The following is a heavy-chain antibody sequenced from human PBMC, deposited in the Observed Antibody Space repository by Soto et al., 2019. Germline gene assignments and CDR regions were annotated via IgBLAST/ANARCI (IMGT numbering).Heavy chain of an antibody. J-gene: IGHJ6*02. CDR3: XXXXXYGDLNYYYYGMDV. Sequence: EVQLVESGGGLVQPGGSLRLSCAASGFTFSSYSMNWVRQAPGKGLEWVSYISSSSSTIYYADSVKGRFTISRDNAKXSXXXXXXXXXXXXXXXYYXXXXXXYGDLNYYYYGMDVWGQGTTVTV. CDR1: GFTFSSYS. V-gene: IGHV3-48*01. D-gene: IGHD4-17*01. CDR2: ISSSSSTI.